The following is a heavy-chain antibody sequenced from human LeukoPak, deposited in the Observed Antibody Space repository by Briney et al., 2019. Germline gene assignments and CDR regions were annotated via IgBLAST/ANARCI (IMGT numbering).Heavy chain of an antibody. J-gene: IGHJ3*02. CDR2: IYYSVNT. CDR1: VCSISSSDYY. V-gene: IGHV4-39*01. Sequence: SETLSLTCTVSVCSISSSDYYWGWIRKPPGKGLERLGTIYYSVNTFHNPSLKSRVTISVDTSKNQFSLKLSSVTAADTAVYYCARHHSHQFDIWGQGTMVIVSS. D-gene: IGHD4-11*01. CDR3: ARHHSHQFDI.